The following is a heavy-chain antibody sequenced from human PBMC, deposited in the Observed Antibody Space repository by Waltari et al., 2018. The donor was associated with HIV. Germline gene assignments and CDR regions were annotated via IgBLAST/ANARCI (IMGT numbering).Heavy chain of an antibody. D-gene: IGHD1-1*01. J-gene: IGHJ4*02. V-gene: IGHV3-30*02. CDR1: GFTFSSYG. Sequence: QVQLVESGGDVVQPGGSLRLSCAVSGFTFSSYGMHWVRQAPGKGLEWMSFITYDGSNKYYADSVKGRFTISRDSSKNTLYLQMNGLRFEDTAVYYCAKDGYTPTYFDYWGQGTLVTVSS. CDR2: ITYDGSNK. CDR3: AKDGYTPTYFDY.